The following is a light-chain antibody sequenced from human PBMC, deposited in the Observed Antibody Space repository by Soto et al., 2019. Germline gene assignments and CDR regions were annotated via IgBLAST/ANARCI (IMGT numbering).Light chain of an antibody. V-gene: IGLV4-69*01. Sequence: QSVLTQSPSASASLGASVKLTCTLSSGHSSYAIEWHQQQPEKGPRYLMNLNSDGSHTKGDGIPDRFSGSSSGAERYLTISSLQSEDEADYYCQTWGTGINWVFGGGTKLTVL. CDR3: QTWGTGINWV. CDR2: LNSDGSH. J-gene: IGLJ3*02. CDR1: SGHSSYA.